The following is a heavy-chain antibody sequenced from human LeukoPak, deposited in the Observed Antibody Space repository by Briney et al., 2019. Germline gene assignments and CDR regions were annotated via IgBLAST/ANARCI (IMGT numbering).Heavy chain of an antibody. CDR1: GYTFTSYY. CDR3: ARDFAPYDFWSGYCDY. CDR2: INPSGGST. V-gene: IGHV1-46*01. J-gene: IGHJ4*02. Sequence: ASVKVSCKASGYTFTSYYMHWVRQAPGQGLEWMGIINPSGGSTSYAQKSQGRVTMTRDTSTSTVYMELSSLRSEDTAVYYCARDFAPYDFWSGYCDYWGQGTLVTVSS. D-gene: IGHD3-3*01.